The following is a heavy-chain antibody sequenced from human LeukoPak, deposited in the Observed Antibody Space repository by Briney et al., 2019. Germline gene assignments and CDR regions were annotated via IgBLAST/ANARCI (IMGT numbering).Heavy chain of an antibody. V-gene: IGHV3-43*01. Sequence: PGGSLRLSCAASGFTFDDYTMHWVRQAPGKGLEWVSLISWDVGSTYYADSVKGRFTISRDNSKNSLYLQMNSLRTEDTALYYCAKDIEDYYGSGSQNYYGMDVWGQGTTVTVSS. CDR1: GFTFDDYT. J-gene: IGHJ6*02. CDR2: ISWDVGST. CDR3: AKDIEDYYGSGSQNYYGMDV. D-gene: IGHD3-10*01.